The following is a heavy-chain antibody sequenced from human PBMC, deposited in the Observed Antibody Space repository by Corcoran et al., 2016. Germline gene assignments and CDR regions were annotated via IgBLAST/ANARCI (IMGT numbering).Heavy chain of an antibody. V-gene: IGHV3-53*01. CDR1: GFIVRGTY. Sequence: EVQLVESGGDLIQPGGSLRLSCEASGFIVRGTYVSWVRQAPGKGLEWVSIIWSDDSASYADSVKGRFTMSRDNSKNMLYLQMNNLGAEDTALYYCARGRIRAIANYYYGMNVWGQGTAVTVSS. J-gene: IGHJ6*02. D-gene: IGHD5-18*01. CDR2: IWSDDSA. CDR3: ARGRIRAIANYYYGMNV.